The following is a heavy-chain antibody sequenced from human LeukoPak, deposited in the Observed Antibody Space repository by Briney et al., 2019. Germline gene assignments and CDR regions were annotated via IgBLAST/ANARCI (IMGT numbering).Heavy chain of an antibody. J-gene: IGHJ3*02. CDR3: ARTPALRMVRGVIITDDAFDI. Sequence: GGSLRLSCAASGFTFSRYAIHWVRQAPGKGLEYVSAISSNGLTTYYANSVKGRFTISRDNSKNTLYLRMGSLRVEDMAMYYCARTPALRMVRGVIITDDAFDIWGQGTMVTVSS. V-gene: IGHV3-64*01. CDR1: GFTFSRYA. D-gene: IGHD3-10*01. CDR2: ISSNGLTT.